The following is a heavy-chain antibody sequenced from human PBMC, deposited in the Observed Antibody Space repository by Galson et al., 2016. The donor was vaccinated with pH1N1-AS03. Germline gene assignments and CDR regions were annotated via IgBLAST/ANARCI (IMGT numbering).Heavy chain of an antibody. Sequence: SLRLSCAGSGFSVNDYYMIWIRQAPGKGLEWVSYLGSAPSTTYYTDSVKGRFTISRDNSRNTLYLQMNSLRTDDTAIYYCATDAGVTWPFVYWGQGALVTVSS. J-gene: IGHJ4*02. CDR1: GFSVNDYY. CDR2: LGSAPSTT. CDR3: ATDAGVTWPFVY. V-gene: IGHV3-11*01. D-gene: IGHD6-13*01.